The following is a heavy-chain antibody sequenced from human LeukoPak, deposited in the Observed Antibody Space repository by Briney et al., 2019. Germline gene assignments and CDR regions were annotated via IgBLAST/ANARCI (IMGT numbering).Heavy chain of an antibody. CDR1: GFTFSSYE. D-gene: IGHD3-10*01. J-gene: IGHJ4*02. Sequence: PGGSLRLSCAASGFTFSSYEMNWVRQAPGKGLEWVSYISSSGSTIYYADSVKGRFTISRDNAKNSLYLQMNSLRAEDTAVYYCARDGESLWYGDYWGQGTLVTVSS. V-gene: IGHV3-48*03. CDR3: ARDGESLWYGDY. CDR2: ISSSGSTI.